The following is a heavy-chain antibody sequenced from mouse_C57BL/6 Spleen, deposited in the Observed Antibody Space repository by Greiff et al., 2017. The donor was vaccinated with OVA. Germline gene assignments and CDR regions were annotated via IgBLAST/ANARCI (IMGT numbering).Heavy chain of an antibody. D-gene: IGHD5-2*01. Sequence: EVQLVESGPGLVKPSQSLSLTCSVTGYSITCGYYWNWIRQFPGNKLECRGYICYGCSNNYNPSLKNRISITRDTSKNQFILKLNSVTTEDTATYYCARGGIRQGFDYWGQGTTLTVAS. CDR3: ARGGIRQGFDY. CDR1: GYSITCGYY. J-gene: IGHJ2*01. CDR2: ICYGCSN. V-gene: IGHV3-6*01.